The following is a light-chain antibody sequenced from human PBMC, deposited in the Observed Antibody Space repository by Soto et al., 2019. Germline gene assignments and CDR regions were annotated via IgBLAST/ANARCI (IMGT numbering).Light chain of an antibody. CDR2: GAS. J-gene: IGKJ5*01. CDR3: QQYNSYIT. V-gene: IGKV3-15*01. CDR1: HGVGNN. Sequence: VMTQSPTTLSVSPWEIATLSCRASHGVGNNLAWYQQIPGQAPRLLIYGASTRATGIPARISGSGSGTEFTLTISSLQSEDFATYYCQQYNSYITFGQGTRLEIK.